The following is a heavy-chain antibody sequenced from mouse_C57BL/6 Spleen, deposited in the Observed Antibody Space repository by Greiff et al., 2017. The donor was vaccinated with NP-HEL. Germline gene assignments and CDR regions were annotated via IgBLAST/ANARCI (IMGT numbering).Heavy chain of an antibody. CDR3: ARGDTTVVSYFDY. D-gene: IGHD1-1*01. J-gene: IGHJ2*01. V-gene: IGHV1-54*01. CDR1: GYAFTNYL. Sequence: VQLQESGAELVRPGTSVKVSCKASGYAFTNYLIEWVKQRPGQGLEWIGVINPGSGGTNYNEKFKGKATLTADKSSSTAYMQLSSLTSEDSAVYFCARGDTTVVSYFDYWGQGTTLTVSS. CDR2: INPGSGGT.